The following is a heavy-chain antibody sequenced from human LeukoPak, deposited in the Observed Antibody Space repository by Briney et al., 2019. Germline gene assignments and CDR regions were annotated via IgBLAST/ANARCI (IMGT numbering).Heavy chain of an antibody. D-gene: IGHD1-26*01. CDR1: GFTFSSYA. J-gene: IGHJ4*02. Sequence: GGSLRLSCAASGFTFSSYAMSWVRQAPGKGLEWVSAISGSGGSTYYADSVKGRFTISRDNSKNTLYLQMNSLRAEDTAVYYCAKGVIVGAAKAHYYFDYWGQGTLVTVSS. CDR3: AKGVIVGAAKAHYYFDY. CDR2: ISGSGGST. V-gene: IGHV3-23*01.